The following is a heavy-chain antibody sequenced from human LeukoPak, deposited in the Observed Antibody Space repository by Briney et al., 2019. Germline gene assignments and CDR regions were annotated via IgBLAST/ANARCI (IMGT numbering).Heavy chain of an antibody. D-gene: IGHD5-18*01. CDR3: ATPRDTATTADAFDI. V-gene: IGHV1-2*02. CDR2: INPNSGGT. J-gene: IGHJ3*02. Sequence: ASVKVSCKASGYTFTGYYMHWVRQAPGQGLEWMGWINPNSGGTNYAQKFQGRVTMTRDTSISTAYMELSRLRSDDTAVYYCATPRDTATTADAFDIWGKGTTVTVSS. CDR1: GYTFTGYY.